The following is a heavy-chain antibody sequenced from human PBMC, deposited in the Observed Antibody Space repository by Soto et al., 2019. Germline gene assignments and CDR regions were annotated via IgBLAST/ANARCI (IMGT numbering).Heavy chain of an antibody. CDR2: IIPIFGTA. CDR3: ARDGGYCISTSCYENYYYYGMDV. Sequence: QVQLVQSGAEVKKPGSSVKVSCKASGGTFSSYAISWVRQAPGQGLEWMGGIIPIFGTANYAQKFQGRVTITADESTSTAYMELSSLRSEDTAVYYCARDGGYCISTSCYENYYYYGMDVWGQGTTVTVSS. D-gene: IGHD2-2*01. V-gene: IGHV1-69*12. J-gene: IGHJ6*02. CDR1: GGTFSSYA.